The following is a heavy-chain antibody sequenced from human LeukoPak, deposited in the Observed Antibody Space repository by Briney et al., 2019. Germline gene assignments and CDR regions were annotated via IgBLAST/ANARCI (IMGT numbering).Heavy chain of an antibody. Sequence: ASVKVSCKASGGTFSSYAISWVRQAPGQGLEWMGWISAYNGNTNYAQKLQGRVTMTTDTSTSTAYMELRSLRSDDTAVYYCARGSCSGQLDAFDIWGQGTMVTVSS. CDR3: ARGSCSGQLDAFDI. V-gene: IGHV1-18*01. CDR2: ISAYNGNT. J-gene: IGHJ3*02. D-gene: IGHD2-15*01. CDR1: GGTFSSYA.